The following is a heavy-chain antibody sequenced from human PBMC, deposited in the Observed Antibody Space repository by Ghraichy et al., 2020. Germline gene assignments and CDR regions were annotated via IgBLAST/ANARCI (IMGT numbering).Heavy chain of an antibody. D-gene: IGHD3-10*01. CDR1: GFTLSSYG. CDR2: IRYDGSNK. CDR3: AKVVGPLYYYGSAILYGMDV. Sequence: GESLNISCAASGFTLSSYGMHWVRQAPGKGLEWVAFIRYDGSNKYYADSVKGRFTISRDNSKNTLYLQMNSLRAEDTAVYYCAKVVGPLYYYGSAILYGMDVWGQGTTVTVSS. J-gene: IGHJ6*02. V-gene: IGHV3-30*02.